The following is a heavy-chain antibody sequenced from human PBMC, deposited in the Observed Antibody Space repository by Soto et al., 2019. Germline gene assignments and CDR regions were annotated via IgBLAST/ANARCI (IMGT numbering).Heavy chain of an antibody. J-gene: IGHJ4*02. D-gene: IGHD3-22*01. V-gene: IGHV3-23*01. CDR2: ISGSGGST. CDR3: AKRGYYYDSSGYLIDY. Sequence: VQLLESGGGLVQPGGSLRLSCAASGFTFSSYAMSWVRQAPGKGLEWVSAISGSGGSTYYADSVKGRFTISRDNSKNTLYLQMNSLRAEDTAVYYCAKRGYYYDSSGYLIDYWGQGTLVTVSS. CDR1: GFTFSSYA.